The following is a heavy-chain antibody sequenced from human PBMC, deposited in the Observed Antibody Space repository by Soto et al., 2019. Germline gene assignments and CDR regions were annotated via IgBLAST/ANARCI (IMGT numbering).Heavy chain of an antibody. J-gene: IGHJ3*02. Sequence: QVQLVESGGGVVQPGRSLRLSCAASGFIFSTYGMHCVRQAPGKGLEWVAVISYDGSNQYYEDSVKGRFTISRDNSKNTLYLQMNRLRVEDTAVYYCAISWSGSHGAFDMWGQGTKVTVSA. CDR2: ISYDGSNQ. CDR3: AISWSGSHGAFDM. CDR1: GFIFSTYG. V-gene: IGHV3-30*03. D-gene: IGHD2-8*02.